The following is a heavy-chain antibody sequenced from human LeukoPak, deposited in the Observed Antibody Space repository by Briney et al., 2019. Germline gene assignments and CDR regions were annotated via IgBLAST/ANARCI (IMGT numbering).Heavy chain of an antibody. CDR2: IYSDGNT. J-gene: IGHJ4*02. Sequence: QPGGSLRLSCAASGFTVSKNYMTWVRQAPGKGLEWVSIIYSDGNTHYADSVKGRFTISRDNSKNTLSLQMNSLRAEDTDVYYCVNQSDSLTSYSFNYWDQGTLVTVSS. D-gene: IGHD3-9*01. CDR3: VNQSDSLTSYSFNY. V-gene: IGHV3-53*01. CDR1: GFTVSKNY.